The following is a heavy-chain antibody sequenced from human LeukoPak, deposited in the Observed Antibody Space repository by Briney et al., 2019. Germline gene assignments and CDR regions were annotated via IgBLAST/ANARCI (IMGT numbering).Heavy chain of an antibody. Sequence: GGSLRLSCAASGFTFSSYSMNWVRQAPGKGLEWVSSISSSSYIYYADSVKGRFTIFRDNAKNSLYLQMNSLRAEDTAVYYCAREMSNNHYYHSNLYSNWFDPWGQGTLVTVSS. CDR1: GFTFSSYS. J-gene: IGHJ5*02. CDR2: ISSSSYI. D-gene: IGHD3-22*01. CDR3: AREMSNNHYYHSNLYSNWFDP. V-gene: IGHV3-21*01.